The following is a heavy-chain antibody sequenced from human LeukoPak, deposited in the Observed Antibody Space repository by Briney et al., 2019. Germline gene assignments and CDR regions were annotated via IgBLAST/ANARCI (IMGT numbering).Heavy chain of an antibody. CDR2: ISYDGSNK. V-gene: IGHV3-30*18. J-gene: IGHJ6*02. CDR1: GFTFSSYG. Sequence: PGRSLRLSCAASGFTFSSYGMHWVRQAPGKGVEWVAVISYDGSNKYYADSVKGRFTISRDNSKNTLYLQMNSLRAEDTAVYYCAKGPHFSSGWYYYGMDVWGQGTTVTVSS. D-gene: IGHD6-19*01. CDR3: AKGPHFSSGWYYYGMDV.